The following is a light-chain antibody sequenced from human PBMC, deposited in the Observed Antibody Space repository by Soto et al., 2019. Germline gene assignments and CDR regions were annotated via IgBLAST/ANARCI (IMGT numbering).Light chain of an antibody. Sequence: EIVLTQPPATLTLSPGERATLSCRASQSVGSYLAWYHQKPGQAPRLLIYDASNRTNGIPARFSGSGSGTDFTLPISSLEPEDFAVYWCQQRSNWLTFGGGTKVEIK. V-gene: IGKV3-11*01. CDR3: QQRSNWLT. J-gene: IGKJ4*01. CDR1: QSVGSY. CDR2: DAS.